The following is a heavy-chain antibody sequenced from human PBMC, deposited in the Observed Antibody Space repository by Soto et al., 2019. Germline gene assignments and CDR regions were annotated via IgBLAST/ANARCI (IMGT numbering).Heavy chain of an antibody. V-gene: IGHV4-4*02. J-gene: IGHJ5*02. CDR3: AREVPGLREVNRNWFDP. CDR2: VSQSGNT. Sequence: SETLSLTCTVSGDSISGSYWWSWVRQPPGKGLEWIGEVSQSGNTNYNPSLMSRLTISVDKSKNQFSLRLTYVTAADTGIYYCAREVPGLREVNRNWFDPWGQGTLVTVS. D-gene: IGHD3-10*01. CDR1: GDSISGSYW.